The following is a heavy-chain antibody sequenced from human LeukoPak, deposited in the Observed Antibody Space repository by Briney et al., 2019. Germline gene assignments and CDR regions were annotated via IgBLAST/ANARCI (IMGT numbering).Heavy chain of an antibody. CDR2: VYYSGST. J-gene: IGHJ4*02. Sequence: SETLSLTCNVSGASISRSGYFWGWIRQPPGKGLEWIGTVYYSGSTYYNPSLKSRVTISVDSSKNQFSLTLRSVTAADTAVYFCATRANSETWGQGTLVTVSS. CDR3: ATRANSET. V-gene: IGHV4-39*07. CDR1: GASISRSGYF.